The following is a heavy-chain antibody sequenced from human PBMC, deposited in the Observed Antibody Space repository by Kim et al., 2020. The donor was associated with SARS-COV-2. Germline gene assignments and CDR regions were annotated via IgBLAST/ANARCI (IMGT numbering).Heavy chain of an antibody. CDR2: IKEDGSEQ. CDR1: GFTYSNFR. D-gene: IGHD2-2*01. Sequence: GGSLRLSCVASGFTYSNFRMTWVRQAAGKGLEWVANIKEDGSEQHYDDSVKGRFTVSRDNVENSLYLQMNSLRADDTAVYYCGRGEMYPDFWGQGTLVTVSS. CDR3: GRGEMYPDF. J-gene: IGHJ4*02. V-gene: IGHV3-7*01.